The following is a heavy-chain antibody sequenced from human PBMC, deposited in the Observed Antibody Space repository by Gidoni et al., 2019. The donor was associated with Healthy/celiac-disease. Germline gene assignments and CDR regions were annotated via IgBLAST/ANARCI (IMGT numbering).Heavy chain of an antibody. J-gene: IGHJ4*02. V-gene: IGHV1-18*01. CDR1: GYTFTSYG. CDR2: LSAYNGNT. Sequence: VQLVQSGAEVKKPGASVKVSCKASGYTFTSYGISWVRQAPGQGLEWMGWLSAYNGNTNYAQKLQGRVTMTTDTSTSTAYMELRSLRSDDTAVYYCARDHYYDSSGYFLPVSYWGQGTLVTVSS. D-gene: IGHD3-22*01. CDR3: ARDHYYDSSGYFLPVSY.